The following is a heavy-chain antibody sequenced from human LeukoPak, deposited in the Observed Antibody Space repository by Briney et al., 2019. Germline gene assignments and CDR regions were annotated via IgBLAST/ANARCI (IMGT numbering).Heavy chain of an antibody. Sequence: GGSLRLSCAASGFTFSSYWMSWVRQAPGKGLEWVANIQQHGSEKYYVASVKGRFTISRDNAKNSLYLQMNSLRAEDTAVYYCARDITIFGVVGGYFDYWGQGTLVTVSS. CDR2: IQQHGSEK. J-gene: IGHJ4*02. CDR3: ARDITIFGVVGGYFDY. V-gene: IGHV3-7*01. CDR1: GFTFSSYW. D-gene: IGHD3-3*01.